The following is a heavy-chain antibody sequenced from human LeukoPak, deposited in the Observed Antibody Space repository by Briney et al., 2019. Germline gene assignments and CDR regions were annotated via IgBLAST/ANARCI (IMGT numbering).Heavy chain of an antibody. CDR1: GGSLSGYY. J-gene: IGHJ4*02. V-gene: IGHV4-34*01. Sequence: SETLSLTCAVYGGSLSGYYWSWIRQPPGKGLERIGEINHSGSTNYNPSLKSRVTISVDTSKNQFSLKLSSVTAADTAVYYCARGSGYVGRAMRWGQGTLVTVSS. D-gene: IGHD3-16*01. CDR2: INHSGST. CDR3: ARGSGYVGRAMR.